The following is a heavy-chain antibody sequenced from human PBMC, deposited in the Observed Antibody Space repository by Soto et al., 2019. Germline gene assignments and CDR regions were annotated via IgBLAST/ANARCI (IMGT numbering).Heavy chain of an antibody. CDR1: GFTFSSYA. CDR3: ARERITMVRKTPYYYYGMDV. Sequence: QVQLVESGGGVVQPGRSLRLSCAASGFTFSSYAMHWVRQAPGKGLEWVAVISYDGSNKYYADSVKGRFTISRDNSKNTLYLQMNSLRAEDTAVYYCARERITMVRKTPYYYYGMDVWGQGTTVTVSS. J-gene: IGHJ6*02. D-gene: IGHD3-10*01. V-gene: IGHV3-30-3*01. CDR2: ISYDGSNK.